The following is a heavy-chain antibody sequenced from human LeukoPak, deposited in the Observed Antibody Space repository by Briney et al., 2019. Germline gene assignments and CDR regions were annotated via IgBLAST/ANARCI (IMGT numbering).Heavy chain of an antibody. D-gene: IGHD2-21*01. CDR3: ASAYSHPRSPKFFDY. CDR2: ISSSGGTI. J-gene: IGHJ4*02. CDR1: GFTFSTYN. V-gene: IGHV3-48*02. Sequence: GGSLRLSCAASGFTFSTYNMNWVRQAPGEGLEWVSCISSSGGTIYSADSVKGRFTISRDNAKNSLFLQMNSLRDEDTAVYFCASAYSHPRSPKFFDYWGQGTLVTVSS.